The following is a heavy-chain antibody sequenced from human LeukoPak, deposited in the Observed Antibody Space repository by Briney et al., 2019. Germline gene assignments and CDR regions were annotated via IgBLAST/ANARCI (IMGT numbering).Heavy chain of an antibody. J-gene: IGHJ1*01. CDR2: ISWNSGSI. D-gene: IGHD6-13*01. CDR1: GFTFDDYA. Sequence: GGSLRLSCAASGFTFDDYAMHWVRQAPGKGLEWVSGISWNSGSIGYADSVKGRFTISRDNAKNSLYLQMNSLRAEDTALYYCAKDMGYSSSWYGYFQHWGQGTLVTVSS. V-gene: IGHV3-9*01. CDR3: AKDMGYSSSWYGYFQH.